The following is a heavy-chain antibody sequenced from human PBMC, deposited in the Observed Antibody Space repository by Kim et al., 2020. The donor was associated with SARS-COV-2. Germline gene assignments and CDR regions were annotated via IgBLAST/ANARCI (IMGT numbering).Heavy chain of an antibody. CDR1: GFTFSSYG. CDR3: AKDRAYYYDSSGYYDDYYYYYGMDV. J-gene: IGHJ6*02. Sequence: GGSLRLSCAASGFTFSSYGMHWVRQAPGKGLEWVAVISYDGSNKYYADSVKGRFTISRDNSKNTLYLQMNSLRAEDTAVYYCAKDRAYYYDSSGYYDDYYYYYGMDVWGQGTTVTVSS. CDR2: ISYDGSNK. V-gene: IGHV3-30*18. D-gene: IGHD3-22*01.